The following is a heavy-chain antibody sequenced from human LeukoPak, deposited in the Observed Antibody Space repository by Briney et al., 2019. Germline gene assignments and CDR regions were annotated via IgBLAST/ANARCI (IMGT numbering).Heavy chain of an antibody. V-gene: IGHV1-69*05. D-gene: IGHD3-22*01. CDR2: IIPIFGIA. CDR3: AREGDYYDSSGNFDY. J-gene: IGHJ4*02. CDR1: GGTFSSCA. Sequence: SVKVSCKASGGTFSSCAISWVRQAPGQGLEWMGRIIPIFGIANYAQKFQGRVTITTDESTSTAYLELGSLSAVDTAVYYCAREGDYYDSSGNFDYWGQGTLVTVSS.